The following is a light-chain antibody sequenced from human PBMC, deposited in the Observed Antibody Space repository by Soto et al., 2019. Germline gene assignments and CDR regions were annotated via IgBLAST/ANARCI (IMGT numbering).Light chain of an antibody. CDR1: SSNIGSNT. V-gene: IGLV1-44*01. CDR3: AAWDDSLNVVV. J-gene: IGLJ3*02. Sequence: QSVLTQAPSASETPGQRVTISCSGSSSNIGSNTVNWYHQLPGTAPKLLIHSSDQRPSGVPDRFSGSKSGTSASLAISGLQAEDEADYYCAAWDDSLNVVVFGGGTKLTVL. CDR2: SSD.